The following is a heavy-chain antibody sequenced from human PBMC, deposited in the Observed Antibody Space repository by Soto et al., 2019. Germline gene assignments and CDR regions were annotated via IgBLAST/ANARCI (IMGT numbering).Heavy chain of an antibody. V-gene: IGHV3-23*01. CDR1: GFTFSSYA. Sequence: GGSLRLSGAAAGFTFSSYAMSWFRQAPGKGLEWVSAISGSGGSTYYADAVKGRFTISRDNSKNTLYLQMTSLRAEAPAVYYCAKDLAVAAYDYWGQGTLVTVSS. J-gene: IGHJ4*02. CDR2: ISGSGGST. CDR3: AKDLAVAAYDY. D-gene: IGHD6-19*01.